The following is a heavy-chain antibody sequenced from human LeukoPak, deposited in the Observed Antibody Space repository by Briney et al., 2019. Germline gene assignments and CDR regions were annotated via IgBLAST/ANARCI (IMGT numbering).Heavy chain of an antibody. CDR2: SSSSDDGK. CDR1: GLSLNSYA. V-gene: IGHV3-23*01. D-gene: IGHD2-21*01. Sequence: GGSLRLSCTASGLSLNSYAISWFGRVPGKGREGVSASSSSDDGKWYADSVRGRFTISRDTSKNTVYLQMNSLRVEDAGVYYCAKAPVTSCRGAFCYPFDYWGHGTLVTVSS. J-gene: IGHJ4*01. CDR3: AKAPVTSCRGAFCYPFDY.